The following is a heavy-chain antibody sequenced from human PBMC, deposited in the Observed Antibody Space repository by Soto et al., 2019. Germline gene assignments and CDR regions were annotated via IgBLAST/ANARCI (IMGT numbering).Heavy chain of an antibody. J-gene: IGHJ3*02. CDR1: GFTFDDYA. Sequence: GGSLRLSCAASGFTFDDYAMHWVRQAPGKGLEWVSGISWNSGSIGYADSVKGRFTISRDNAKNSLYLQMNSLRAEDTALYYCAKDMGLVVMVDAFDIWGQGTMVTVSS. CDR2: ISWNSGSI. V-gene: IGHV3-9*01. D-gene: IGHD3-16*01. CDR3: AKDMGLVVMVDAFDI.